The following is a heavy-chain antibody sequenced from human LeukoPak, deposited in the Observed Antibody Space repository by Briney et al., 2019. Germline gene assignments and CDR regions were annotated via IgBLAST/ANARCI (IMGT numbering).Heavy chain of an antibody. Sequence: PGGSLRLSCTTSGFGSKNYAMSWVRLAPGKGLDWVSIISATGVNTYYADSVKGRFTISRDNSKNTLYLQMNSLRAEDTAVYYCARSDGYNADDAFDIWGQGTMVTVSS. CDR2: ISATGVNT. V-gene: IGHV3-23*01. J-gene: IGHJ3*02. D-gene: IGHD5-24*01. CDR1: GFGSKNYA. CDR3: ARSDGYNADDAFDI.